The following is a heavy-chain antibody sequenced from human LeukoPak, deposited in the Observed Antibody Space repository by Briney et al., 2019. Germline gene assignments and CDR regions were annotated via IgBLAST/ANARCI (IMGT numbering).Heavy chain of an antibody. CDR3: ARGMQQLLQDYYYYMDV. J-gene: IGHJ6*03. CDR1: GGTFSSYA. Sequence: SVKVSCNASGGTFSSYAISWVRQAPGQGLEWMGGIIPIFGTANCAQKFQGRVTITTDESTSTAYMELSSLRSEDTAVYYCARGMQQLLQDYYYYMDVWGKGTMVTVSS. CDR2: IIPIFGTA. D-gene: IGHD6-13*01. V-gene: IGHV1-69*05.